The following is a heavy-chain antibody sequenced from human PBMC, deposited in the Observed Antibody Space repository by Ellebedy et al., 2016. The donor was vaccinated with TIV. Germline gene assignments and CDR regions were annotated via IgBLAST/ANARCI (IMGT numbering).Heavy chain of an antibody. Sequence: GESLKISCAASGFTFSDHYMDWVRQAPGKGLEWVGRSRNKVKSYTTEYAATVKGKFTISRDDSKNSVYLQMNSLKTEDTAVYYCARHPSVAGPGDVWGQGTTVTVSS. CDR3: ARHPSVAGPGDV. J-gene: IGHJ6*02. CDR2: SRNKVKSYTT. V-gene: IGHV3-72*01. CDR1: GFTFSDHY. D-gene: IGHD6-19*01.